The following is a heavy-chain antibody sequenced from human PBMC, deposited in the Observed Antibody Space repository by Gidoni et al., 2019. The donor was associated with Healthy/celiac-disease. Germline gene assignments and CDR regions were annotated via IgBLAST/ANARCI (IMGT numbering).Heavy chain of an antibody. CDR1: GYTFTGYY. Sequence: QVQLVQSGAEVKKPGASVKVSCKASGYTFTGYYMHWVRQAPGQGLEWMGWINPNSGGTNYAQKCQGRVTMTRDTSISTAYMELSRLRSDDTAVDYCARDLTYYDILTGYWYYFDYWGQGTLVTVSS. V-gene: IGHV1-2*02. J-gene: IGHJ4*02. CDR3: ARDLTYYDILTGYWYYFDY. CDR2: INPNSGGT. D-gene: IGHD3-9*01.